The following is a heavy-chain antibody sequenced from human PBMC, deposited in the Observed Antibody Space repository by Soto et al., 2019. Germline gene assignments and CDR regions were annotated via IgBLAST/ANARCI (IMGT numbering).Heavy chain of an antibody. CDR2: INPKSGGT. Sequence: ASVKVSFKASGDTFTANYIHWLRQAPGQGFEWMGWINPKSGGTKYPQKFQGRVTMTRDTSLSTVYMTLTRLTSDDTAVYYCARDLTKGGGSAGFDYWGQGTLVTVSS. CDR3: ARDLTKGGGSAGFDY. D-gene: IGHD1-26*01. CDR1: GDTFTANY. V-gene: IGHV1-2*02. J-gene: IGHJ4*02.